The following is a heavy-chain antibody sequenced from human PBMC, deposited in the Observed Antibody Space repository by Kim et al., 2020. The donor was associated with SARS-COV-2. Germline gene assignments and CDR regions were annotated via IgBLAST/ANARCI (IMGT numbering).Heavy chain of an antibody. CDR3: ARAGVVVVSTAYSDH. J-gene: IGHJ4*02. CDR2: IRGQNGDT. V-gene: IGHV1-18*04. CDR1: GYSFTSYS. Sequence: ASVKVSCKASGYSFTSYSINWVRQAPGQGLEWMGWIRGQNGDTKYAQKFQDRVTMTTDTSTSTVYMELRSLKSDDTAVYYCARAGVVVVSTAYSDHWGLGTLVTVSS. D-gene: IGHD2-15*01.